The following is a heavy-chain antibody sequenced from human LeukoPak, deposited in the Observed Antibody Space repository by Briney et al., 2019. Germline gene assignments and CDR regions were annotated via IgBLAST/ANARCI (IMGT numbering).Heavy chain of an antibody. CDR1: GYTFTIYG. CDR2: IRGDNGNT. V-gene: IGHV1-18*01. D-gene: IGHD6-13*01. CDR3: ARGGSSSSSWYEAWFDP. Sequence: ASVKVSCKASGYTFTIYGISWVRQAPGQGLEWMGWIRGDNGNTKYVQKFQGRVTMTADTSTSTAYMELRSLRSDDAAVYYCARGGSSSSSWYEAWFDPWGQGTLVTVSS. J-gene: IGHJ5*02.